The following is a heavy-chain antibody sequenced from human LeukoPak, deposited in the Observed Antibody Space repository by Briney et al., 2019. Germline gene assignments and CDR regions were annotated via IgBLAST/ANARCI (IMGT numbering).Heavy chain of an antibody. J-gene: IGHJ4*02. CDR1: GFTFSSYS. CDR2: ISSSSSYI. CDR3: ASSTGRTTNFGY. D-gene: IGHD1-7*01. Sequence: PGGSLRLSCAASGFTFSSYSMNWVRQAPGKGLEWVSSISSSSSYIYYADSVKGRFTISRDNAKNSLYLQMNSLRAEDTAVYYCASSTGRTTNFGYWGQGTLVTVSS. V-gene: IGHV3-21*01.